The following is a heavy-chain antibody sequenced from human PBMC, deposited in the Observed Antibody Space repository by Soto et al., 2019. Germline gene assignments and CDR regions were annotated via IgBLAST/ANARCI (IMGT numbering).Heavy chain of an antibody. CDR2: ISWNSGST. V-gene: IGHV3-9*01. D-gene: IGHD1-20*01. Sequence: EVQLVESGGGLVQPGRSLRLSCAASGFTFDDYAMHWVRQAPGKGLEWVSGISWNSGSTRYADSVKGRFTISRDNAKNSLYLQMNSLRAEDTALYYCAKDLTSVPGSYLDYWGQGTLVTFS. CDR3: AKDLTSVPGSYLDY. CDR1: GFTFDDYA. J-gene: IGHJ4*02.